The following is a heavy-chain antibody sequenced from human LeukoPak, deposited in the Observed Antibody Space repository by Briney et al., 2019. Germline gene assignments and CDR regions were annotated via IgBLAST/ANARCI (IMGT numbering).Heavy chain of an antibody. CDR2: VSFDASSK. Sequence: GGSLRLSCAGSGITFRSMHWVRQAPGKGLEWVAVVSFDASSKYYGDSVKGRFTISRDNAKNSLYLQMNSLRAEDTTVYYCARAPPGGYYDYWGQGILVTVSS. CDR1: GITFRS. D-gene: IGHD3-22*01. CDR3: ARAPPGGYYDY. V-gene: IGHV3-30*03. J-gene: IGHJ4*02.